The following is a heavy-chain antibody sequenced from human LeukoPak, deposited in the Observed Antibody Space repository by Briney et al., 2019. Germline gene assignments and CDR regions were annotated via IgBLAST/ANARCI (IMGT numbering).Heavy chain of an antibody. CDR2: INWSSGSI. CDR3: AKSVGQQLIYYFDY. D-gene: IGHD6-13*01. J-gene: IGHJ4*02. CDR1: GFTFDEYA. V-gene: IGHV3-9*01. Sequence: GRSLRLSCAASGFTFDEYAMHCVRHAPGKGLEWVSGINWSSGSIYYADSVKGRFTISRDNAKNSLYLQMNSQRADDTAVYYCAKSVGQQLIYYFDYWGQGTLVTVSS.